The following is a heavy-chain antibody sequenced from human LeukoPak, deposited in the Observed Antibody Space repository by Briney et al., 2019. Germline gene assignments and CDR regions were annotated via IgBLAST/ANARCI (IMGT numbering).Heavy chain of an antibody. CDR1: GFTFSSYA. V-gene: IGHV3-23*01. CDR2: ISGSGGST. Sequence: GGSLRLSCAASGFTFSSYAMSWVRQAPGKGLGWASAISGSGGSTYYADSVKGRFTISRDNSKNSLYLQMNSLRAEDTAVYYCAKESSGGWYFDYWGQGTLVTVSS. D-gene: IGHD6-19*01. CDR3: AKESSGGWYFDY. J-gene: IGHJ4*02.